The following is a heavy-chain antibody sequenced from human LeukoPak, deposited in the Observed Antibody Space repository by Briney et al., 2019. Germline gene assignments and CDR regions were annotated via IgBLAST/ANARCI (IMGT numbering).Heavy chain of an antibody. V-gene: IGHV4-34*01. Sequence: SETLSLTCAVYGGSFSGYYWSWIRQPPGKGLEWIGEINHSGSTNYNPSLKSRVTISVDTSKNQFTLKLSSVTAADTAVYYCARSTTVTKEGGGHFDYWGQGTLVTVSS. J-gene: IGHJ4*02. CDR1: GGSFSGYY. D-gene: IGHD4-17*01. CDR2: INHSGST. CDR3: ARSTTVTKEGGGHFDY.